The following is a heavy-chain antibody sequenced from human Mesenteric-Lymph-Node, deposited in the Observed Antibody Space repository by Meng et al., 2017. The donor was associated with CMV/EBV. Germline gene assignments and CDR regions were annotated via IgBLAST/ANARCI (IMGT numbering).Heavy chain of an antibody. CDR3: AGIPPWTRDDY. Sequence: ASVKVSCKASGYTFTSYDINWVRQATGQGLEWMGWMNPNSGNTGYAQKFQGRVTITADKSTSTAYMELSSLRSEDTAVYYCAGIPPWTRDDYWGQGTLVTVSS. V-gene: IGHV1-8*03. J-gene: IGHJ4*02. CDR2: MNPNSGNT. D-gene: IGHD3/OR15-3a*01. CDR1: GYTFTSYD.